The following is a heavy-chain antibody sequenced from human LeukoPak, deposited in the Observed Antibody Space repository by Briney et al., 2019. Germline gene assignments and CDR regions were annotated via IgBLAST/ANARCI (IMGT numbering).Heavy chain of an antibody. CDR1: GGSISSSSYD. Sequence: PSETLSLTCTVSGGSISSSSYDWGWIRQPPGKGLEWIGSIYYSGSTYYNPSLKSRVTISVDTSKNQFSLKLSSVTAADTAVYYCAREEGQQWLVNYWGQGTLVTVSS. J-gene: IGHJ4*02. V-gene: IGHV4-39*02. CDR2: IYYSGST. D-gene: IGHD6-19*01. CDR3: AREEGQQWLVNY.